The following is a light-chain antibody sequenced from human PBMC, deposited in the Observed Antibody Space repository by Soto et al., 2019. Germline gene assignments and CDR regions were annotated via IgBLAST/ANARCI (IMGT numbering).Light chain of an antibody. CDR3: QQLCSFPLT. CDR1: QDFSNF. Sequence: DIQLTQSPSFLSASIGDRVTITCRVSQDFSNFLAWYQQKPGRAPKLLMYDASTLQSGVPSRFSGSGSGTEFTLTISSLQPEDFATYYCQQLCSFPLTFGGGTKVDIK. V-gene: IGKV1-9*01. J-gene: IGKJ4*01. CDR2: DAS.